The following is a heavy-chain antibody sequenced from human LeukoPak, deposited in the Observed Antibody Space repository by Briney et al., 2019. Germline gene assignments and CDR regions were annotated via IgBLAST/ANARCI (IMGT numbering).Heavy chain of an antibody. Sequence: SETVSLTCAVYGGSFSGYYWSWIRQPPGKGLEWIGEINHSGSTNYNPSLKSRVTISVDTSKNQFSLKLSSVTAADTAVYYCARGLWQQLGNDYWGQGTLVTVSS. CDR3: ARGLWQQLGNDY. D-gene: IGHD6-13*01. CDR1: GGSFSGYY. J-gene: IGHJ4*02. CDR2: INHSGST. V-gene: IGHV4-34*01.